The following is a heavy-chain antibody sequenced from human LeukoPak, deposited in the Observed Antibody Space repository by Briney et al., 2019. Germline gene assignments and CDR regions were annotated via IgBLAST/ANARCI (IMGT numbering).Heavy chain of an antibody. CDR3: ARDQTGVDY. CDR2: IWYDGSNK. V-gene: IGHV3-33*08. D-gene: IGHD7-27*01. Sequence: GGSLRLSCAASGFTVSSNYMSWVRQAPGKGLEWVAVIWYDGSNKYYADSVKGRFTISRDNSKNTLYLQMNSLRAEDTAVYYCARDQTGVDYWGQGTLVTVSS. J-gene: IGHJ4*02. CDR1: GFTVSSNY.